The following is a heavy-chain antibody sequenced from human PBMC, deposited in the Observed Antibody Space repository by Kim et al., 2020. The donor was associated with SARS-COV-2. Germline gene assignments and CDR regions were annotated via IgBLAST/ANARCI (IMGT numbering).Heavy chain of an antibody. CDR1: GGSISSYY. CDR2: IYYSGST. CDR3: AAGQEWLFPYYYYGMDV. D-gene: IGHD3-3*01. V-gene: IGHV4-59*08. Sequence: SETLSLTCTVSGGSISSYYWSWIRQPPGKGLEWIGYIYYSGSTNYNPSLKSRVTISVDTSKNQFSLKLSSVTAADTAVYYCAAGQEWLFPYYYYGMDVWGQGTTVTVSS. J-gene: IGHJ6*02.